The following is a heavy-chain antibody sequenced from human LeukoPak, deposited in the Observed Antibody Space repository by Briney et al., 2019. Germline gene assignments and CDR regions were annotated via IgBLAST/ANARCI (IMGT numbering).Heavy chain of an antibody. J-gene: IGHJ4*02. CDR2: IYYSGST. CDR3: ARERDQEGVTNTHYFDY. Sequence: PSETLSLTCTVSGGSISSYYWSWIRQPPGKGLEGIGYIYYSGSTNYNPSLKSRVTISVDTSKNQFSLKLSSATAADTAVYYCARERDQEGVTNTHYFDYWGQGTLVTVSS. D-gene: IGHD5-18*01. CDR1: GGSISSYY. V-gene: IGHV4-59*01.